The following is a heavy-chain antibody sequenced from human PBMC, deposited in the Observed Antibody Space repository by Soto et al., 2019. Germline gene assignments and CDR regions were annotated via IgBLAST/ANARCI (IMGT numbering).Heavy chain of an antibody. J-gene: IGHJ4*02. CDR1: GYSITIHG. Sequence: QVRLVQSGGGVVQPGRSLTLSCAASGYSITIHGMHWVRQAPGKGLEWVALIWSHGTDQYYADSVRGRFTVSRDTSTNTVVLQMHSLRADDTATYYCGKDIRSGSIDYWGQGTPVTVSS. CDR3: GKDIRSGSIDY. V-gene: IGHV3-33*06. D-gene: IGHD1-1*01. CDR2: IWSHGTDQ.